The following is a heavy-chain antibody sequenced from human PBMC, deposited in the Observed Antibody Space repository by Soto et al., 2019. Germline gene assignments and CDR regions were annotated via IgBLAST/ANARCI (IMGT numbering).Heavy chain of an antibody. V-gene: IGHV4-31*11. J-gene: IGHJ5*02. CDR1: GGSISSGGHY. Sequence: SEPLSLTCAVSGGSISSGGHYWSWIRQHPGKGLEFMGYISYSGTTYYNPSLKSRLTLLTDTHQNKFSPKMRSVTAGETDVYYSAVAHIGLAVPTCFAPWRQGTLVTVFS. CDR3: AVAHIGLAVPTCFAP. CDR2: ISYSGTT. D-gene: IGHD6-19*01.